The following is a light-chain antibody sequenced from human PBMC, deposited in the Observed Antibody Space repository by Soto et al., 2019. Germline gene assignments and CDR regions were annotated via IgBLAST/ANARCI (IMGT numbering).Light chain of an antibody. V-gene: IGLV2-23*01. CDR3: CSYAGSSIVV. CDR2: EGS. Sequence: QSALTQPASVSGSPGQSITISCTGTSSDVGSYNLVSWYQQHPGKAPKLMIYEGSKRPSRVSNRFSGSKSGNTASLTISGLQAEDEADYYCCSYAGSSIVVFGGGTKLTVL. CDR1: SSDVGSYNL. J-gene: IGLJ2*01.